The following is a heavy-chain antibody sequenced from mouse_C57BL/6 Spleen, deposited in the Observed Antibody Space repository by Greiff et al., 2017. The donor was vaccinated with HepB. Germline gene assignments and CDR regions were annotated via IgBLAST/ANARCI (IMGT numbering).Heavy chain of an antibody. V-gene: IGHV1-54*01. CDR2: INPGSGGT. CDR1: GYAFTNYL. CDR3: ARGPLWDY. Sequence: QVQLQQSGAELVRPGTSVKVSCKASGYAFTNYLIEWVKQRPGQGLEWIGVINPGSGGTNYNEKFKGKATLTADKSSSTAYMQLSSLTSEDSAVYFCARGPLWDYWGQGTTLTVSS. D-gene: IGHD6-1*01. J-gene: IGHJ2*01.